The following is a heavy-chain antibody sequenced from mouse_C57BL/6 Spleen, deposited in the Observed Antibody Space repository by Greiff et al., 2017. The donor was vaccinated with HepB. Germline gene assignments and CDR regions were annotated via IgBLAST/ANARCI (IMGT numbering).Heavy chain of an antibody. Sequence: QVQLQQSGAELVRPGASVKLSCKASGYTFTDYYINWVKQRPGQGLEWIARIYPGSGNTYYNEKFKGKATLTAEKSSSTAYMQLSSLTSEDSAVYCCARGGYDGYYDWGQGTSVTVSS. V-gene: IGHV1-76*01. D-gene: IGHD2-3*01. CDR1: GYTFTDYY. CDR2: IYPGSGNT. CDR3: ARGGYDGYYD. J-gene: IGHJ4*01.